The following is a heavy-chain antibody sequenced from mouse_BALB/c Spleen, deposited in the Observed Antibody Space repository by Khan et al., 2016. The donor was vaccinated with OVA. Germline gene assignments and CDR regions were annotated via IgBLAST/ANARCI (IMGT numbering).Heavy chain of an antibody. CDR1: GYTFTDYY. D-gene: IGHD4-1*01. J-gene: IGHJ3*01. CDR2: IYPGSGNT. Sequence: VELKESGAELARPGASVKLSCKASGYTFTDYYLNWVKQRTGQGLEWIGDIYPGSGNTYYNERFKGKATLTADKSSSTAYMQLSSLTSEDSAVYFCVRSGTGSFAYWGQGTLVTVSA. V-gene: IGHV1-77*01. CDR3: VRSGTGSFAY.